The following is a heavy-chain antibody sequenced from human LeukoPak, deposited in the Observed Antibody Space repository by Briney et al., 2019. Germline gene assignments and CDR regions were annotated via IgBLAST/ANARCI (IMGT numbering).Heavy chain of an antibody. CDR3: ARHRFSGCSHGLFDY. V-gene: IGHV4-59*08. D-gene: IGHD5-18*01. CDR2: IYDSGST. J-gene: IGHJ4*02. Sequence: SETLSLTCTVSGGSISSYYWSWIRQAPGKGVEWIGYIYDSGSTNYNASLKSRVTISVDTSKNQFSLKVSFVTAADTAVYYCARHRFSGCSHGLFDYWGQGTLVTVSS. CDR1: GGSISSYY.